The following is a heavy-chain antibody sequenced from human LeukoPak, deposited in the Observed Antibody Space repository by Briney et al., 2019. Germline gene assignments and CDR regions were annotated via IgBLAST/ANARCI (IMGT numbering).Heavy chain of an antibody. Sequence: PSETLSLTCTVSGGSISSSSYYWGWIRQPPGKGLEWIGSIYYSGSTYYNPSLKSRVTISVDTSKNQFSLKLSSVTAADTAVYYCARDRYIYGDDHYSFDIWGQGTMVTVSS. CDR3: ARDRYIYGDDHYSFDI. V-gene: IGHV4-39*07. CDR1: GGSISSSSYY. D-gene: IGHD5-18*01. J-gene: IGHJ3*02. CDR2: IYYSGST.